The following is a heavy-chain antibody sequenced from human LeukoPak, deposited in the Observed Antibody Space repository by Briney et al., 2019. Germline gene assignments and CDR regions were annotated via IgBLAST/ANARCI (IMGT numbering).Heavy chain of an antibody. CDR2: ISSSGSTI. D-gene: IGHD2-15*01. J-gene: IGHJ5*02. CDR3: ANLVAAPSNWFDP. V-gene: IGHV3-11*04. CDR1: GFTFSDYY. Sequence: GSLRLSCAASGFTFSDYYMSWIRQAPGKGLEWVSYISSSGSTIYYADSVKGRFTISRDNAKNSLYLQMNSLRAADTAVYYCANLVAAPSNWFDPWGQGILVTVSS.